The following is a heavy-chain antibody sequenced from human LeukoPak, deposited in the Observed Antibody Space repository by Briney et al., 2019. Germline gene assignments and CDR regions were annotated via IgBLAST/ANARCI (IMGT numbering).Heavy chain of an antibody. CDR1: GFTLGSYT. CDR2: ISSSSSTI. Sequence: PGGSLRLSCAASGFTLGSYTMNWVRQAPGKGLEWVSYISSSSSTIQYADSVKGRFTISRDNAENSLCLQMNSLGVEDTAVYYCARAVISIFDNWGQGTLVTVSS. J-gene: IGHJ4*02. D-gene: IGHD3-3*02. V-gene: IGHV3-48*01. CDR3: ARAVISIFDN.